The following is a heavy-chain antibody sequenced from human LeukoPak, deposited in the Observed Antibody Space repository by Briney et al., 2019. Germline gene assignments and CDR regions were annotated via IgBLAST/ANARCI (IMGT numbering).Heavy chain of an antibody. V-gene: IGHV4-59*08. Sequence: SETLSLTCTVSGDSINNYYWGWIRQPPGKGLEWIGSIYYSGSTNYNPSLKSRVTISVDTSKNQFSLKLRSVTAADTAVYYCAVYYYDSSGYYGPFDYWGQGTLVTVSS. CDR1: GDSINNYY. J-gene: IGHJ4*02. D-gene: IGHD3-22*01. CDR3: AVYYYDSSGYYGPFDY. CDR2: IYYSGST.